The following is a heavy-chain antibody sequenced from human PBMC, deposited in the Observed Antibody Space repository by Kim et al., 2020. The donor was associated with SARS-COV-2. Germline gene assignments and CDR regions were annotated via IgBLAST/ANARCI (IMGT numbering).Heavy chain of an antibody. D-gene: IGHD2-15*01. CDR2: TGTT. Sequence: TGTTTYTPSLKSRVTISKDTSRNQFSLKLTSVIASDTAVYYCARRGFLDVWGKGTTVIVSS. J-gene: IGHJ6*04. CDR3: ARRGFLDV. V-gene: IGHV4-59*08.